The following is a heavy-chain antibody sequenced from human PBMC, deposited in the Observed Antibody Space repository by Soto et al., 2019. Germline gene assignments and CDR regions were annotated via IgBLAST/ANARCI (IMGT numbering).Heavy chain of an antibody. Sequence: SETLSLTCTVSGGSISSGGYYWSWIRQHPGKGLEWIGYIYYSGSTYYNPSLKSRVTISVDTSKNQFSLKLSSVTAADTAVYYCARDSGTVTYYYYGMDVWGQGTTVTVSS. CDR2: IYYSGST. J-gene: IGHJ6*02. V-gene: IGHV4-31*03. D-gene: IGHD4-4*01. CDR1: GGSISSGGYY. CDR3: ARDSGTVTYYYYGMDV.